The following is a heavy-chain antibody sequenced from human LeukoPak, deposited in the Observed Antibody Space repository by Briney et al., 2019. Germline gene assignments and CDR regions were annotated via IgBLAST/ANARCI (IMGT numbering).Heavy chain of an antibody. Sequence: GGSLRLSCAASGFTFDDYGMSWVRQAPGKGLEWVSVIYSGGSTYYADSVKGRFTISRDNSKNALYLQMNSLIAEDTAVYYCARSGYYYGSGSYADWGQGTLVTVSS. D-gene: IGHD3-10*01. CDR1: GFTFDDYG. J-gene: IGHJ4*02. CDR2: IYSGGST. CDR3: ARSGYYYGSGSYAD. V-gene: IGHV3-66*01.